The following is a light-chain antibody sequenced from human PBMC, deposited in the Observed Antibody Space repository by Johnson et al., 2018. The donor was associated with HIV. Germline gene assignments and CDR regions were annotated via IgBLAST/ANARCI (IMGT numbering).Light chain of an antibody. J-gene: IGLJ1*01. V-gene: IGLV1-51*01. CDR2: DNN. Sequence: QSVLTQPPSMSAAPGQKVTISCSGSSSNIGNNYVSWYQQLPGTAPKILIYDNNKRPSGIPDRFSGSKSGPSATLAITGLQTGDEADYYCGTWDSSLSRGGFGTGTKVTVL. CDR3: GTWDSSLSRGG. CDR1: SSNIGNNY.